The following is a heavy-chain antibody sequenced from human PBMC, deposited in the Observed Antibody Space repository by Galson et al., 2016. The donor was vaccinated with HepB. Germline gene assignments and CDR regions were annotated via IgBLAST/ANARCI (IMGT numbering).Heavy chain of an antibody. CDR1: GFIFGNYV. V-gene: IGHV3-23*01. CDR3: VKTQGYSTGWYGMDV. J-gene: IGHJ6*02. Sequence: SLRLSCAASGFIFGNYVMTWVRQAPGEGLEWVSVISGSGDSTYYADSVKGRFTISRDNFKSTLSLQMNSLRAEDTAVYYCVKTQGYSTGWYGMDVWGQGTTVTVSS. D-gene: IGHD6-19*01. CDR2: ISGSGDST.